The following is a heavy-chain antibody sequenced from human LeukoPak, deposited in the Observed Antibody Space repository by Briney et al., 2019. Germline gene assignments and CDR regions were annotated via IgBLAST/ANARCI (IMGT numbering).Heavy chain of an antibody. J-gene: IGHJ3*02. Sequence: SETLSLTCAVSGGSISSGGYSWSWIRQPPGKGLEWIGYISHSGSTSYNPSLKSRVTISVDRSKDQFSLQLTSATAADTAVYYCARGGYCSGGDCSLGAFDIWGQGAMVTVSS. D-gene: IGHD2-15*01. CDR3: ARGGYCSGGDCSLGAFDI. CDR1: GGSISSGGYS. CDR2: ISHSGST. V-gene: IGHV4-30-2*01.